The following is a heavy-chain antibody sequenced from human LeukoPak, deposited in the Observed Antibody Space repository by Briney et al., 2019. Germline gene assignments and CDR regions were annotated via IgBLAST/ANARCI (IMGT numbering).Heavy chain of an antibody. D-gene: IGHD3-22*01. V-gene: IGHV1-2*02. Sequence: ASVKVSCKASGYTFTGYYMHWVRQAPGQGLEWMGWINPNRGGTNYAQKFQGRVTMTRDTSISTAYMELSRLRSDDTAVYYCARVSYYYDSSGSLGYWGQGTLVTVSS. CDR3: ARVSYYYDSSGSLGY. CDR2: INPNRGGT. CDR1: GYTFTGYY. J-gene: IGHJ4*02.